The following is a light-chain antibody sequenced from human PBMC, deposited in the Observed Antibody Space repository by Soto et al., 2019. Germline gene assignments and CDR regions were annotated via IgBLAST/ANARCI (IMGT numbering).Light chain of an antibody. Sequence: QSVLTQPPSASGSPGQSVTISCTGTSSDVGGYNYVSWYQQHPGKAPKLIISEVSKRPSGVPDRFSGSKSGNTASLTVSGLQAEDEADYYCSSNAASNNFRVFGTGTKLTVL. CDR1: SSDVGGYNY. J-gene: IGLJ1*01. V-gene: IGLV2-8*01. CDR3: SSNAASNNFRV. CDR2: EVS.